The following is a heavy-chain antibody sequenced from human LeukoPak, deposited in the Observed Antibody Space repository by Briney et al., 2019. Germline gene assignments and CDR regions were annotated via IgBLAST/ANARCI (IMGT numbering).Heavy chain of an antibody. J-gene: IGHJ3*01. CDR1: GFSFSSYA. V-gene: IGHV3-23*01. Sequence: QTGGSLRLSXAASGFSFSSYAMSWVCQAPGKGLGWVSAISGSGGSTYYADSVKGRFTISRDNSKNTLYLQMNSLRAEDTAVYYCAKDLTVTTLWGQGTMVTVSS. CDR2: ISGSGGST. CDR3: AKDLTVTTL. D-gene: IGHD4-17*01.